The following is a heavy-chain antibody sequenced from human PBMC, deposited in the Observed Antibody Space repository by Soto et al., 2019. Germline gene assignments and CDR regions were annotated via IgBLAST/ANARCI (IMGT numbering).Heavy chain of an antibody. D-gene: IGHD2-8*01. J-gene: IGHJ6*02. CDR1: XXXFTRYG. V-gene: IGHV1-18*01. CDR3: AKNGQPPYYYYGMDV. CDR2: ISGYNGDT. Sequence: QGQLVQSGGEVKKPGXSVKVXCXAXXXXFTRYGIXWVRQAPGQGLEWMGWISGYNGDTKYAQKFQGRVTMTVDTSTTTAYMELRSLTSDDRAVYYCAKNGQPPYYYYGMDVXXXGTTVTVSS.